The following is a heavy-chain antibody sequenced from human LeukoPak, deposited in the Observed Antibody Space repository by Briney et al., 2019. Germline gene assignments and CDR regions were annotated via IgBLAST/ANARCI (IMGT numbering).Heavy chain of an antibody. CDR3: ARGFSGWTRYDY. Sequence: SETLSLTCTVSGGSISGYYWSWIRQPPGKGLEWIGYLYYSGSTNYNPSLKSRVTISVDTSKNQISLKLSSVTAADTAVYYCARGFSGWTRYDYWGQGTLVTVSS. D-gene: IGHD6-19*01. J-gene: IGHJ4*02. V-gene: IGHV4-59*08. CDR2: LYYSGST. CDR1: GGSISGYY.